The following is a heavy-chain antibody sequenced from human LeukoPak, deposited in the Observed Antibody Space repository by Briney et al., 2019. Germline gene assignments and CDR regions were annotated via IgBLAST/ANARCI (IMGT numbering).Heavy chain of an antibody. CDR1: GYSFATYW. CDR2: NYPGDSDT. Sequence: GESLKISCKGSGYSFATYWIGWVRQMPGKGPEWMGINYPGDSDTTYSPSFQGQVTMSADKSISTAYLQWSSLKASDTAMYYCARRVSSSGFDAFDVWGQGTVVTVSS. D-gene: IGHD5-12*01. J-gene: IGHJ3*01. V-gene: IGHV5-51*01. CDR3: ARRVSSSGFDAFDV.